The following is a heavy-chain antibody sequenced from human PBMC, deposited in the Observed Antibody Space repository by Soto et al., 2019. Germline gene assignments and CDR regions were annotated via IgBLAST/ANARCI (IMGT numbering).Heavy chain of an antibody. D-gene: IGHD2-8*01. J-gene: IGHJ5*02. CDR3: ARHFRPYNGGYHRLVP. CDR2: DDDSGGN. CDR1: GFSFSRCGKY. Sequence: PAGSLSLSCAVSGFSFSRCGKYWARKRQGQGLGLVCIGSDDDSGGNHQNPLQGRFIISIDKAKNQISLRLNCVPAEDTAVYYCARHFRPYNGGYHRLVPWGRGTLVTVSS. V-gene: IGHV4-39*01.